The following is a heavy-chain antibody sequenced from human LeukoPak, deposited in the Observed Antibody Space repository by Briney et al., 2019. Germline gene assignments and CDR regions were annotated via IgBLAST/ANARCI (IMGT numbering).Heavy chain of an antibody. CDR3: AKEPQPWLGAFDI. Sequence: GGSLRLSCAASGFTSSNFAMHWVRQAPGKGLEWVAIVWYDATRKYYVDSVDGRFTISRDNSKNTLYLQMNSLRAEDTAVYYCAKEPQPWLGAFDIRGQGTMVTVSS. CDR1: GFTSSNFA. V-gene: IGHV3-33*06. CDR2: VWYDATRK. J-gene: IGHJ3*02. D-gene: IGHD5-18*01.